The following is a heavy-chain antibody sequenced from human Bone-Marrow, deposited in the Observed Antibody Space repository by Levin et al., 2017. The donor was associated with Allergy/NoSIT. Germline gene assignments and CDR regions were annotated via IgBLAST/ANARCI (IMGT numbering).Heavy chain of an antibody. D-gene: IGHD5-12*01. CDR2: IYWDDDK. J-gene: IGHJ4*02. CDR1: SLTTSGVG. Sequence: SLTTSGVGVGWIRQPPGKALEWLAFIYWDDDKRYSPSLKSRLTITKDTSKNQVVLRMTNMDPVDTATYFCAHRLVEARYSGWNGGYLDYWGQGTLVTVSS. CDR3: AHRLVEARYSGWNGGYLDY. V-gene: IGHV2-5*02.